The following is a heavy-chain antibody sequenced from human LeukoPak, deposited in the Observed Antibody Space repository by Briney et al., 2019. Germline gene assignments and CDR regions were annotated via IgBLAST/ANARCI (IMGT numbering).Heavy chain of an antibody. Sequence: GGSLRLSCAASGFTVSSNYMSWVRQAPGKGLEWGSVIYSGGSTYYADSVKGRFTISRDNSKNTLYLQMNSLRAEDTAVYYCAGSPLWFGENYFDYWGQGTLVTVSS. CDR1: GFTVSSNY. CDR3: AGSPLWFGENYFDY. D-gene: IGHD3-10*01. V-gene: IGHV3-53*01. J-gene: IGHJ4*02. CDR2: IYSGGST.